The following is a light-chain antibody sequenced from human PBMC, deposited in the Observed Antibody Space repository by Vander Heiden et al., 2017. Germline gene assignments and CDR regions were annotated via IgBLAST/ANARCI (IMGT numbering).Light chain of an antibody. CDR3: AAWDDNLSAWV. V-gene: IGLV1-47*01. CDR1: NSNIGSNY. Sequence: QSVLTPALSASGTPGQRVPISCSGSNSNIGSNYVYWFQQFPGTAPKLLIYKDNQRPSGVPDRVSGSKSGTSASLAISGVRSEDEADYHCAAWDDNLSAWVFGGGTKLTVL. CDR2: KDN. J-gene: IGLJ3*02.